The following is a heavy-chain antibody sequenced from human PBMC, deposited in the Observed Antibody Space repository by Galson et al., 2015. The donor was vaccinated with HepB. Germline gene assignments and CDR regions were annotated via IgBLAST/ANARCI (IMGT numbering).Heavy chain of an antibody. CDR2: IYYSGST. J-gene: IGHJ3*02. D-gene: IGHD1-26*01. CDR3: ARYYRGISYI. Sequence: ETLSLTCTVSGGSISSSSYYWGWIRQPPGKGLEWIGSIYYSGSTYYNPSLKSRVTISVDTSKNQFSLKLSSVTAADTAVYYCARYYRGISYIWGQGTMVTVSS. CDR1: GGSISSSSYY. V-gene: IGHV4-39*07.